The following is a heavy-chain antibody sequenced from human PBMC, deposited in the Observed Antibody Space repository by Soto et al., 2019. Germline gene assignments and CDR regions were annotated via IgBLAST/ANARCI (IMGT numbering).Heavy chain of an antibody. D-gene: IGHD3-10*01. CDR2: INPNSGGT. CDR1: GYTFTGYY. V-gene: IGHV1-2*04. J-gene: IGHJ3*02. CDR3: ARAFYGSGATDAFDI. Sequence: ASVKVSCKASGYTFTGYYIHWVRQAPGQGLEWMEWINPNSGGTNYAQKFQGWVTMTRDTSISTAYMELSRLRSDDTAEYYCARAFYGSGATDAFDIWGQGTMVTVSS.